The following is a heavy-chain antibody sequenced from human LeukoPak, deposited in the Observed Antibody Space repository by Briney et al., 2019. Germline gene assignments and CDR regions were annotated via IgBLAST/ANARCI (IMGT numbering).Heavy chain of an antibody. J-gene: IGHJ1*01. CDR1: GFTFSSYE. CDR3: ARSAVVVDLGYFQH. CDR2: INSDGSST. Sequence: GGSLRLSCAASGFTFSSYEMNWVRQAPGKGLEWVSRINSDGSSTSYADSVKGRFTISRDNAKNTLYLQMNSLRAEDTAVYYCARSAVVVDLGYFQHWGQGTLVTVSS. V-gene: IGHV3-74*01. D-gene: IGHD2-15*01.